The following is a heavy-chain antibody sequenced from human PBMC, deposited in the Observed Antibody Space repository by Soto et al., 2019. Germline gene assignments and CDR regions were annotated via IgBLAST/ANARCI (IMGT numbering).Heavy chain of an antibody. CDR2: IRPDNGNT. Sequence: ASVNVSCNSSGYTFSTSCISWVRRAPGQGLECVGWIRPDNGNTKSAQRRQGSVTLTTDTSASTAYMELRSLTSDDTAMYYCARDTESNRYKDCGRRTLVTFSS. V-gene: IGHV1-18*01. CDR3: ARDTESNRYKD. CDR1: GYTFSTSC. J-gene: IGHJ1*01. D-gene: IGHD2-2*02.